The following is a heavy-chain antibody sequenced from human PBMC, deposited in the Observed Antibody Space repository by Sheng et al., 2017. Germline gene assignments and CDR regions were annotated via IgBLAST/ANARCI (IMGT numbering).Heavy chain of an antibody. D-gene: IGHD4-4*01. J-gene: IGHJ4*02. Sequence: QVQLQQWGAGLLKPSETLSLTCAVYGGSFSGYYWSWIRQPPGKGLEWIGEINHSGSTNYNPSLKSRVTISVDTSKNQFSLKLSSVTAADTAVYYCARPYDYSNYVAFDYWGQGTLVTVSS. CDR1: GGSFSGYY. V-gene: IGHV4-34*01. CDR3: ARPYDYSNYVAFDY. CDR2: INHSGST.